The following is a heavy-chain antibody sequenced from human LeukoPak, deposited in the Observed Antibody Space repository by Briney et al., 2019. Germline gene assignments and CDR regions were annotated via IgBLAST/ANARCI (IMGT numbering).Heavy chain of an antibody. CDR3: TTGDDYGVDY. D-gene: IGHD4-17*01. CDR1: GFTFGDYG. J-gene: IGHJ4*02. V-gene: IGHV3-49*04. Sequence: GGSLRLSCTASGFTFGDYGLSWVRQAPGKGLEWVGFIRRKVYGGTTECAASVKGRFTISRDDSKSIAYLQMNSLKTEDTAVYYCTTGDDYGVDYWGQGTLVTVSS. CDR2: IRRKVYGGTT.